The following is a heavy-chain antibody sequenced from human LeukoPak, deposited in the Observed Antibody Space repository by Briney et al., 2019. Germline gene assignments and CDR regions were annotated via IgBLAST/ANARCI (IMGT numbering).Heavy chain of an antibody. V-gene: IGHV3-23*01. J-gene: IGHJ4*02. D-gene: IGHD3-10*02. CDR2: TNSGGTTT. CDR3: AKQSYARSLGE. Sequence: GGSLRLSCAASGFTFSSFAMTWVRQAPGKGLEWISTTNSGGTTTYYAESVKGRFTISRDNFKNALYLQMSSLRVEDTAIYYCAKQSYARSLGEGGPGTLVTVSS. CDR1: GFTFSSFA.